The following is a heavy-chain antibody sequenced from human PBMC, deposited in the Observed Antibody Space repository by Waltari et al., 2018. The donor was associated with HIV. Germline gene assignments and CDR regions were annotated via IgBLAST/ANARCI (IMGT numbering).Heavy chain of an antibody. CDR2: MLYSGTT. V-gene: IGHV4-39*07. CDR1: GDSIGSSNYY. Sequence: QVELQESGPRLAKASETLSLTCSVSGDSIGSSNYYWGWIRPPPGKGLEWIGSMLYSGTTYYNPSLKSRVTMSLDTSKNQVSLRMTSVTAADSAKYYCARGPIMTPGNFYNGFDVWGRGTTVTVSS. D-gene: IGHD2-15*01. CDR3: ARGPIMTPGNFYNGFDV. J-gene: IGHJ6*02.